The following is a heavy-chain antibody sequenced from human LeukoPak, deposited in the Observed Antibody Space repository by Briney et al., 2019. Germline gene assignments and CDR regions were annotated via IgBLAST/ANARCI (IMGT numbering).Heavy chain of an antibody. CDR1: GFTFNSYG. CDR2: ISYDGSNK. CDR3: ARDRPPFDY. J-gene: IGHJ4*02. Sequence: PGGSLRLSCAASGFTFNSYGMHWVRQAPGKGLEWVAVISYDGSNKYYADSVKGRFTISRDNSKNTLYLQMNSLRADDTAVYYCARDRPPFDYWGQGTLVTVSS. V-gene: IGHV3-30*03.